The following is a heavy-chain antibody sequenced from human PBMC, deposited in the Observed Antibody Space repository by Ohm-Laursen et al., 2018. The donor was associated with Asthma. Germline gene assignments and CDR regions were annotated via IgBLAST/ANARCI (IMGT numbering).Heavy chain of an antibody. CDR1: GGSISSSSYY. Sequence: TLSLTCTVSGGSISSSSYYWGWIRQPPGKGLEWIGSIYYSGSTYYNPSLKSRVTISVDTSKNQFSLKLSSVTAADTAVYYCARHTGDSYGYSYYFDYWGQGTLVTVSS. V-gene: IGHV4-39*01. J-gene: IGHJ4*02. D-gene: IGHD5-18*01. CDR2: IYYSGST. CDR3: ARHTGDSYGYSYYFDY.